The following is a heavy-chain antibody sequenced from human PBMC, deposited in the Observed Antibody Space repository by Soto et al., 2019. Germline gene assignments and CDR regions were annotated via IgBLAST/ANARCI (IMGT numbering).Heavy chain of an antibody. J-gene: IGHJ6*02. Sequence: ASVKVSCKASGYAFTSYGISWVRQAPGQGLEWMGWISAYNGNTNYAQKLQGRVTMTTDTSTSTAYMELRSLRSDDTAVYYCARGPVSQYYYYGMDVWGQGXTVTAP. CDR3: ARGPVSQYYYYGMDV. CDR2: ISAYNGNT. CDR1: GYAFTSYG. V-gene: IGHV1-18*04.